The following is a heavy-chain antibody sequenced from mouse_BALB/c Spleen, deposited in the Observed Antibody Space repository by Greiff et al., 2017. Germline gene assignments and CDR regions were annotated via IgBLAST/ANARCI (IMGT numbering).Heavy chain of an antibody. D-gene: IGHD1-1*01. CDR1: GYSFTGYF. V-gene: IGHV1-37*01. CDR2: INPYNGDT. Sequence: EVQRVESGPELVKPGASVKISCKASGYSFTGYFMNWVKQSHGKSLEWIGRINPYNGDTFYNQKFKGKATLTVDKSSSTAHMELLSLTSEDSAVYYCGRSPYYYGSSPIPMDYWGQGTSVTVSS. J-gene: IGHJ4*01. CDR3: GRSPYYYGSSPIPMDY.